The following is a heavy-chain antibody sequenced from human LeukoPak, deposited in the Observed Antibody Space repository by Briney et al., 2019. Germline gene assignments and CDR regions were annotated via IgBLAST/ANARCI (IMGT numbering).Heavy chain of an antibody. J-gene: IGHJ4*02. Sequence: SETLSLTCTVSFGSISSDSHYWGWIRQPPGNRLEWIASIYYGGTTQYNPSLKSRVTISVDTSKNQFSLKLSSVTAADTAVYYCTRAPGSRMRWPQLWFDYWGQGTLVTVSS. V-gene: IGHV4-39*07. CDR1: FGSISSDSHY. CDR2: IYYGGTT. CDR3: TRAPGSRMRWPQLWFDY. D-gene: IGHD5-24*01.